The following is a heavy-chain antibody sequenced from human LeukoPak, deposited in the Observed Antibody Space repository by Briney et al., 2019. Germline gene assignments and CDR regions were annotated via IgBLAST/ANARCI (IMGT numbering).Heavy chain of an antibody. CDR1: GVSVSRYY. CDR3: ARAPSGGHFYGMDV. Sequence: SETLSLTCTVSGVSVSRYYWSWIWQPPGKGLEWIGYIYDSGSTNYNPSLKSRVTISIDTSKNQFSLKLTSVTAADTAVYYCARAPSGGHFYGMDVWGQGTTVTVSS. CDR2: IYDSGST. D-gene: IGHD1-14*01. J-gene: IGHJ6*02. V-gene: IGHV4-59*02.